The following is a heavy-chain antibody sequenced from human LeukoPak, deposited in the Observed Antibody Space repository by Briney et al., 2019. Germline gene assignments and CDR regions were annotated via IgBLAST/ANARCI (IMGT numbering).Heavy chain of an antibody. J-gene: IGHJ5*02. D-gene: IGHD6-6*01. CDR2: IYYSGST. CDR3: ARESSVSTNWFDP. CDR1: GGSFSGYY. V-gene: IGHV4-30-4*08. Sequence: SETLSLACAVYGGSFSGYYWSWIRQPPGKGLEWIGYIYYSGSTYYNPSLKSRVTISVDTSKNQFSLKLSSVTAADTAVYYCARESSVSTNWFDPWGQGTLVTVSS.